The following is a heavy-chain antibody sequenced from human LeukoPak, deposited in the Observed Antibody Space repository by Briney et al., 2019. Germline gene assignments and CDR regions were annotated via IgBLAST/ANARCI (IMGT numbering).Heavy chain of an antibody. CDR1: GYTFTGYY. D-gene: IGHD1-26*01. Sequence: ASVKVSCKASGYTFTGYYMHWVRQAPGQGLEWMGRINPNNGATNYAQKLQGRVTITGDTSISTAYMELSSLRSDDTAVYYCTRESGSYHGNDYWGQGTLSPSPQ. CDR2: INPNNGAT. J-gene: IGHJ4*02. CDR3: TRESGSYHGNDY. V-gene: IGHV1-2*06.